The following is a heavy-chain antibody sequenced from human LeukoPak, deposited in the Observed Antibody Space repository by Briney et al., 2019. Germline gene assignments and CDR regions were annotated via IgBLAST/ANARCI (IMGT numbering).Heavy chain of an antibody. CDR1: GFTFDDYA. CDR3: AKVGIAAAGPYYFDY. Sequence: SLRLSCAASGFTFDDYAMHWVLQAPGKGLEWVSRISWNSGSIGYADSVKGRFTISRDNAKNSLYLQMNSLRAEDTALYYCAKVGIAAAGPYYFDYWGQGTLVTVSS. D-gene: IGHD6-13*01. J-gene: IGHJ4*02. V-gene: IGHV3-9*01. CDR2: ISWNSGSI.